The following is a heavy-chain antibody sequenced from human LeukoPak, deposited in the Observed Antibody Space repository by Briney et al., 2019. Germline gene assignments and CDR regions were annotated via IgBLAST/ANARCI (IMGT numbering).Heavy chain of an antibody. D-gene: IGHD3-3*01. J-gene: IGHJ4*02. Sequence: GGSLRLSCAASGFTFSNYSMDWVRQAPGKGLEWVSSISSSSSYIYYADSVKGRFTISRDNAKNSLYLQMNSLRAEDTAVYYCAREPFWSGYYSNLHFDYWGQGTLVTVSS. CDR1: GFTFSNYS. CDR3: AREPFWSGYYSNLHFDY. CDR2: ISSSSSYI. V-gene: IGHV3-21*01.